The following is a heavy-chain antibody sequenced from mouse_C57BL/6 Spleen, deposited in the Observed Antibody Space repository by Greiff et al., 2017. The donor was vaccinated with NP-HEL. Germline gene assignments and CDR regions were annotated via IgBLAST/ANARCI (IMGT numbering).Heavy chain of an antibody. Sequence: EVQLQQSGAELMKPGASVKISCKASGYTFTDYYMNWVKQSHGKSLEWIGDINPNNGGTSYNQKFKGKATLTVDKSSSTAYMELRSLTSEDSAVYYCARSAPAHFDYWGQGTTLTVSS. CDR1: GYTFTDYY. CDR2: INPNNGGT. CDR3: ARSAPAHFDY. J-gene: IGHJ2*01. V-gene: IGHV1-26*01.